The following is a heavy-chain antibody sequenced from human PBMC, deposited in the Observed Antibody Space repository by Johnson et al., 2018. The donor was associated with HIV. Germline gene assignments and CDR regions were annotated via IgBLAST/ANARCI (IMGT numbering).Heavy chain of an antibody. CDR1: GFTFSDYY. CDR3: ARYSGAFDI. J-gene: IGHJ3*02. Sequence: VQLVESGGGLVKPGGSLRLSCAASGFTFSDYYMSWIRQAPGKGLEWISGIGSSGDTFYPGSVKGRFTISRANAKNSLYLQMNSLGAEETAVYYCARYSGAFDIWGQGKMVTVS. V-gene: IGHV3-13*01. D-gene: IGHD2-21*01. CDR2: IGSSGDT.